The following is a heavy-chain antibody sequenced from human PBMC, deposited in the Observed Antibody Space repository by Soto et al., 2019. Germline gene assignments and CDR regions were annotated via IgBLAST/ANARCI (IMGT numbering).Heavy chain of an antibody. Sequence: GGSLRLSCAASGFTFSSHGMHWVRQAPGKGLEWVAVIWYDGSNKYYADSVKGRFTISRDNSKNTLYLQMNSLRAEDTAVYYCAGSSQDSSSVSYYYYYGMDVWGQGTTVTVSS. CDR1: GFTFSSHG. D-gene: IGHD6-6*01. CDR2: IWYDGSNK. V-gene: IGHV3-33*01. J-gene: IGHJ6*02. CDR3: AGSSQDSSSVSYYYYYGMDV.